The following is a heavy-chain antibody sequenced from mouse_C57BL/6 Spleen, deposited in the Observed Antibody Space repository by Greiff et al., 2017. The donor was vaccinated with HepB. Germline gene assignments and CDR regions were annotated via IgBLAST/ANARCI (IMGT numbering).Heavy chain of an antibody. V-gene: IGHV1-64*01. J-gene: IGHJ4*01. D-gene: IGHD1-1*01. CDR2: IHPNSGST. Sequence: QVQLQQPGAELVKPGASVKLSCKASGYTFTSYWMHWVKQRPGQGLEWIGMIHPNSGSTNYNEKFKSKATLTVDKSSSTAYMQLSSLTSEDSAVYYCARSDYGSLYAMDYWGQGTSVTVSS. CDR3: ARSDYGSLYAMDY. CDR1: GYTFTSYW.